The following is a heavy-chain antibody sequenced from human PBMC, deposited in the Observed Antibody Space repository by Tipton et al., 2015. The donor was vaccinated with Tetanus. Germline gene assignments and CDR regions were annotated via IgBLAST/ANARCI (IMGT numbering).Heavy chain of an antibody. Sequence: QLVQSGSEMKEPGASVKVSCKASGYNFVNFGITWMRQAPGQGLEWVGWISAYNGKTKYAQKLQGRVTMTTDRSASTAYMDLRRLRPDDTAVYYCARVQEQRIYFYGMDVWGQGTTVTVSS. J-gene: IGHJ6*02. CDR2: ISAYNGKT. CDR1: GYNFVNFG. V-gene: IGHV1-18*01. CDR3: ARVQEQRIYFYGMDV. D-gene: IGHD6-25*01.